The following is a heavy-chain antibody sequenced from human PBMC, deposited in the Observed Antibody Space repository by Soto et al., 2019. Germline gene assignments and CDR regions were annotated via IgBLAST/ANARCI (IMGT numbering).Heavy chain of an antibody. Sequence: QVQLQQWGAGLLKPSETLSLTCAVYGASFSDYYWGWIRQPPGKGLEWIGEINHSGSTNYNPSLKSRVTISVDTSMNEFSLKLTSVTAADSAVYYCAKSGATDVWGQGTTVTVSS. CDR2: INHSGST. D-gene: IGHD5-12*01. CDR1: GASFSDYY. J-gene: IGHJ6*02. CDR3: AKSGATDV. V-gene: IGHV4-34*01.